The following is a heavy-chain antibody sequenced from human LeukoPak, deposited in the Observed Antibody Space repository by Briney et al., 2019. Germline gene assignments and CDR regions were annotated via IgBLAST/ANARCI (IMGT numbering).Heavy chain of an antibody. Sequence: PSETLCLTCAVYGGSFSGYYWSWIRQPPGKGLEWIGEINHSGSTNYNPSLKSRVTISVDTSKNQFSLKLSSVTAADTAVYYCARGVPAVMNWGQGTLVTVSS. D-gene: IGHD2-2*01. CDR2: INHSGST. CDR1: GGSFSGYY. V-gene: IGHV4-34*01. J-gene: IGHJ4*02. CDR3: ARGVPAVMN.